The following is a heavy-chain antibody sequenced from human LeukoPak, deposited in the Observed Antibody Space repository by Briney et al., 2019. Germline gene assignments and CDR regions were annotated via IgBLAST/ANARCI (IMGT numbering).Heavy chain of an antibody. D-gene: IGHD4-17*01. CDR2: ISGAGT. CDR3: ARDPNGDYVGAFDFQR. Sequence: GGSLRLSCAASGSTFRNYAMTWVRQAPGRGLEWVSSISGAGTYYAESVKGHFTISRDNYKNTVFLQMNSLRVGDTALYYCARDPNGDYVGAFDFQRRGQGTLVTVSS. CDR1: GSTFRNYA. J-gene: IGHJ1*01. V-gene: IGHV3-23*01.